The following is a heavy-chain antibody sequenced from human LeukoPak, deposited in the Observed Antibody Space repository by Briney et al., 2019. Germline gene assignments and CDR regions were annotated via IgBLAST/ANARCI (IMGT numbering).Heavy chain of an antibody. Sequence: GGSLRLSCAASGFTFSSYSMNWVRQAPGKGLEWVSSISSSSSYIYYADSVKGRFTISRDNAKNSLYLQMNSLRAGDTAVYYCARDRAMEVGAYYFDYWGQGTLVTVSS. D-gene: IGHD1-26*01. CDR3: ARDRAMEVGAYYFDY. CDR2: ISSSSSYI. CDR1: GFTFSSYS. J-gene: IGHJ4*02. V-gene: IGHV3-21*01.